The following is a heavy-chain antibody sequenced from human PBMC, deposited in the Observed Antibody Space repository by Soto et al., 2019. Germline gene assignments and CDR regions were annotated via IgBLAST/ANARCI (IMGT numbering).Heavy chain of an antibody. D-gene: IGHD3-9*01. Sequence: SETLSLTCAVYGGSFSGYYWSWIRQPPGKGLEWIGEINHSGSTNYNPSLKSRVTISVDTSKNQFSLKLSSVTAADTAVYYCARDRKYDILTGYKRGRDWYLDLWGRGTLVT. CDR3: ARDRKYDILTGYKRGRDWYLDL. CDR2: INHSGST. CDR1: GGSFSGYY. V-gene: IGHV4-34*01. J-gene: IGHJ2*01.